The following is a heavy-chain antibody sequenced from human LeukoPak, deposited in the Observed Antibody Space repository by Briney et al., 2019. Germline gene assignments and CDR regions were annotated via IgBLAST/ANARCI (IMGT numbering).Heavy chain of an antibody. CDR3: AKSYYYDDAFDI. Sequence: PGGSLRLSCAASGLTFSSYAMSWVRQAPGKGLEWVSAISGSGGSTYYADSVKGRFTISRDNSKNTLYLQMNSLRAEDTAVYYCAKSYYYDDAFDIWGQGTMVTVSS. J-gene: IGHJ3*02. CDR2: ISGSGGST. D-gene: IGHD3-22*01. V-gene: IGHV3-23*01. CDR1: GLTFSSYA.